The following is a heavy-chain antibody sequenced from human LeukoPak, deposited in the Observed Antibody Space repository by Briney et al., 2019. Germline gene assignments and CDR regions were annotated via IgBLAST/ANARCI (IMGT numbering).Heavy chain of an antibody. CDR3: ARRGLVAGIYDLVYGFDL. V-gene: IGHV1-2*02. D-gene: IGHD3/OR15-3a*01. CDR1: EYTFTGYY. Sequence: GASVKVSCKASEYTFTGYYIHWVRQAPGQGLEWMGWIDPNSGGTNHAQKFQGRVTITQNSSVTTVYMELSSLTSENTAVYYCARRGLVAGIYDLVYGFDLWGQGTMVTVSS. CDR2: IDPNSGGT. J-gene: IGHJ3*01.